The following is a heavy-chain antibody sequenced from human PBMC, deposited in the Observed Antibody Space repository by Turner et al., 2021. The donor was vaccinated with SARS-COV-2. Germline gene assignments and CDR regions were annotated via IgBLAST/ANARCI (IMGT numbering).Heavy chain of an antibody. CDR3: ASPFDY. J-gene: IGHJ4*02. Sequence: EVHLVESGGGLVQPGGSLRLSCVASGFTFSTYSMNWVRKAPGKGLEWVSYIDSSSSTIYYADSVKGRFTISRDNAKNSLYLQMNSLRADDTAVYYGASPFDYWGQGTLVTVSS. V-gene: IGHV3-48*01. CDR1: GFTFSTYS. CDR2: IDSSSSTI.